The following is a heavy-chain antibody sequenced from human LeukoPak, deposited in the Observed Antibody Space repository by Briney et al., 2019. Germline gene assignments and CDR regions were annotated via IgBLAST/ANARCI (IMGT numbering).Heavy chain of an antibody. CDR2: LTPNSGGT. V-gene: IGHV1-2*02. J-gene: IGHJ3*02. CDR3: ARVFSSSWFDAFDI. D-gene: IGHD6-13*01. Sequence: ASVKVSCKASGYTFTGYYMHWVRQAPGQGLEWMGWLTPNSGGTNYVQVFQGRVTMTRDTSISTAYMELSRLRSDDTAVYYCARVFSSSWFDAFDIWGQGTMVTVSS. CDR1: GYTFTGYY.